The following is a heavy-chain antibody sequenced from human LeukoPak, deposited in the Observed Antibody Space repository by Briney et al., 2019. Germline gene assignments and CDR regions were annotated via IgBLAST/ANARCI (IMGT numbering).Heavy chain of an antibody. CDR1: GFTFSNAW. CDR2: IKSKTDGGTT. Sequence: GGSLTLFCAASGFTFSNAWMSWVRQPPGKGLEWVGRIKSKTDGGTTDYAAPVKGRFTISRDDSRNTLYLQMNSLKTEDTAVYYCTFRGYSYGYVSDYWGQGTLVTVSS. V-gene: IGHV3-15*01. CDR3: TFRGYSYGYVSDY. J-gene: IGHJ4*02. D-gene: IGHD5-18*01.